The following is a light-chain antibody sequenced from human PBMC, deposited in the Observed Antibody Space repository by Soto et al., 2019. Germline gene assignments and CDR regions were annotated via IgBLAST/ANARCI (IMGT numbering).Light chain of an antibody. Sequence: QSALTQPPTASGSPGQSVTISCTGTSSDIGAYNHVSWYQQHPGKAPRFLIYEVSQRPSGVPDRFSGSKSGNTASLTVSGLQADDEADYYCSSYAGSNGPVIFGGGTTVTVL. V-gene: IGLV2-8*01. CDR3: SSYAGSNGPVI. J-gene: IGLJ2*01. CDR1: SSDIGAYNH. CDR2: EVS.